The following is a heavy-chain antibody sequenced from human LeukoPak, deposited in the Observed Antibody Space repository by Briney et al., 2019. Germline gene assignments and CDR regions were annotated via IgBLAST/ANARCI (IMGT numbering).Heavy chain of an antibody. CDR2: IKSKTDGGTT. CDR3: ARDDWILNDAFDI. J-gene: IGHJ3*02. D-gene: IGHD3-9*01. Sequence: PGGSLRLSCAASGFTFSNAWMSWVRQAPGKGLEWVGRIKSKTDGGTTDYAAPVKGRFTISRDDSKSTLYLQMNSLKTEDTAVYYCARDDWILNDAFDIWGQGTMVTVSS. CDR1: GFTFSNAW. V-gene: IGHV3-15*01.